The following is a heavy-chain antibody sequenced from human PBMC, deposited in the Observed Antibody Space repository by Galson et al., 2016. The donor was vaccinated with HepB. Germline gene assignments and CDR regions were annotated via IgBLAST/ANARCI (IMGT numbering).Heavy chain of an antibody. V-gene: IGHV4-4*02. Sequence: SETLSLTCAVSGDSISGANWWSWVRQSPEQGLEWIGEIFHTGTTHYNPSFESRVTISMDQSQNQLSLSLNAVTAADTAVYYRSRHTSVPKTRGFDMWGPGTMVIVSS. CDR3: SRHTSVPKTRGFDM. J-gene: IGHJ3*02. CDR2: IFHTGTT. CDR1: GDSISGANW. D-gene: IGHD3-16*02.